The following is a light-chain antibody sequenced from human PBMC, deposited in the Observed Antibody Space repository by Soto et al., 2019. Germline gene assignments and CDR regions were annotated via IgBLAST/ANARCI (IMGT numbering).Light chain of an antibody. V-gene: IGLV1-47*01. J-gene: IGLJ1*01. CDR1: ISNIGNNY. Sequence: QSVLTQPPSVSGTPGQRVTISCSGSISNIGNNYVYWFQQLTGTAPKVLSNRNDQRPSGVPDRFSGSKSGTSASLAISGLRSEDEAEYYCAAWDDTQFSNVFGTGTNLTVL. CDR3: AAWDDTQFSNV. CDR2: RND.